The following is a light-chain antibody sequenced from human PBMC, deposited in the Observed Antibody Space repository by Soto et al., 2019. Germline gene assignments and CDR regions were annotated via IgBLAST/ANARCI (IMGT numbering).Light chain of an antibody. CDR3: QQYGSSPFT. CDR2: GAS. J-gene: IGKJ3*01. Sequence: EVELTQSPGTLSLSPGGRATLSCRASQSVSSSYLAWYQQKPGQAPRLLIYGASSRATGIPDRFSGSGSGTDFTLTISRLEPEDFAVYYCQQYGSSPFTFGPGTKVDSK. CDR1: QSVSSSY. V-gene: IGKV3-20*01.